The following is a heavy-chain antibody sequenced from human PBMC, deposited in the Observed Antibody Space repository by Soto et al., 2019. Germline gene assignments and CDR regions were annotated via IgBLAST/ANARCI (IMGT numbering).Heavy chain of an antibody. CDR1: GFTFSSYA. CDR3: ARGLCSSTSCYYYYGMDV. J-gene: IGHJ6*02. V-gene: IGHV3-30-3*01. D-gene: IGHD2-2*01. Sequence: QVQLVESGGGVVQPGRSRRLSCAASGFTFSSYAMHWVRQAPGKGLEWVAVISYDGSNKYYADSVKGRFTISRDNSKNTLYLQMNSLRAEDTAVYYCARGLCSSTSCYYYYGMDVWGQGTTVTVSS. CDR2: ISYDGSNK.